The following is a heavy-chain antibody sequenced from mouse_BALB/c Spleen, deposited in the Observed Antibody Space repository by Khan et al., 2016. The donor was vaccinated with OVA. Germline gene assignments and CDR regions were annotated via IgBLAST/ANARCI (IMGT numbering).Heavy chain of an antibody. CDR3: AHPSYDPRVFEV. D-gene: IGHD2-10*02. CDR1: GFNIKDTY. Sequence: EVQLQQSGAELVKPGASVRLSCTASGFNIKDTYIHWVKQRPEQGLEWIGRIAPANGDTKYDQKFQDKATITSDTSSNTSYLQLRSLTSEDTAGNYCAHPSYDPRVFEVWGAGTTVTVSS. CDR2: IAPANGDT. V-gene: IGHV14-3*02. J-gene: IGHJ1*01.